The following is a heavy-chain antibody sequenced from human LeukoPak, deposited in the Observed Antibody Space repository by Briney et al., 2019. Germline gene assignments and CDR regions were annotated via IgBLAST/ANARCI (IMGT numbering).Heavy chain of an antibody. Sequence: ASVKVFCKASGYTFTDYHIHWVRQAPGQGLEWMGWINPNSGGTNYAGKFQGRVTMTRDTSISTAYMELSRLRSDDTAVYYCARSRMRCSSTSCPPYYYYYMDVWGKGTTVTVSS. D-gene: IGHD2-2*01. J-gene: IGHJ6*03. CDR1: GYTFTDYH. V-gene: IGHV1-2*02. CDR3: ARSRMRCSSTSCPPYYYYYMDV. CDR2: INPNSGGT.